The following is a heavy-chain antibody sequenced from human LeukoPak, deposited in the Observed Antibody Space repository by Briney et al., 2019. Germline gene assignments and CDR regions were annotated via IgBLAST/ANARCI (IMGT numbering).Heavy chain of an antibody. D-gene: IGHD2-2*01. V-gene: IGHV3-23*01. CDR1: GFTFSSYA. Sequence: GGSLRLSCAASGFTFSSYALSWVRQAPGKGLEWVSAISGSGGSTYYADSVKGRFTISRDNSKNTLYLQMSSLRAEDTAVYYCGKFKIFVITAAFDYWGQGTLVTVSS. CDR2: ISGSGGST. J-gene: IGHJ4*02. CDR3: GKFKIFVITAAFDY.